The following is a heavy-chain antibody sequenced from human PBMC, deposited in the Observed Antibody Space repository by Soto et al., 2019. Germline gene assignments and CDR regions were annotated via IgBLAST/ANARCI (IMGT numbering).Heavy chain of an antibody. CDR1: GGTFSSYA. D-gene: IGHD3-22*01. CDR2: IIPIFGTA. J-gene: IGHJ4*02. CDR3: ARDHLADSSGYYPCGFDY. V-gene: IGHV1-69*06. Sequence: SVKVSCKASGGTFSSYAISWVRQAPGQGLEWMGGIIPIFGTANYAQKFQGRVTITADKSTSTAYMELSSLRSEDTAVYYCARDHLADSSGYYPCGFDYWGQGSLVTVSS.